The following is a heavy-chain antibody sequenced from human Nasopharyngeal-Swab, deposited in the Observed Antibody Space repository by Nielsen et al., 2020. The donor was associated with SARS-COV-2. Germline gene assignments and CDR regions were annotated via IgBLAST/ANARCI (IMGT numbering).Heavy chain of an antibody. D-gene: IGHD2-21*02. CDR3: ARDPCGGDCYLDKGFDY. CDR1: GGTFSSYA. V-gene: IGHV1-69*13. J-gene: IGHJ4*02. Sequence: SVKVSCKASGGTFSSYAISWVRQAPGQGLEWMGGIIPIFGTANYAQKFQGRVTITADESTSTAYMELSSLRSEDTAVYYCARDPCGGDCYLDKGFDYWGQGTLVTAPQ. CDR2: IIPIFGTA.